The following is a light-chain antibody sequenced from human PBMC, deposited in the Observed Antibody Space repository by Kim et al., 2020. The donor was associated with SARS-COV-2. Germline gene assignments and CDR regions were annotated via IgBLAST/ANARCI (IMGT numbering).Light chain of an antibody. CDR3: QAWDSSTDYV. V-gene: IGLV3-1*01. CDR1: KLGDKY. CDR2: QDS. Sequence: SYELTQPPSVSVSPGQTASITCSGDKLGDKYACWYQQKPGQSPVLVIYQDSKRPSGIPERFSGPNSGNTATLTISGTQAMDEADYYCQAWDSSTDYVFGTGTKVTVL. J-gene: IGLJ1*01.